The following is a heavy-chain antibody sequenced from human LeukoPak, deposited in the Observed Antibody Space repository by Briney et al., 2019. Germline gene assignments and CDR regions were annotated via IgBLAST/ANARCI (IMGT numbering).Heavy chain of an antibody. Sequence: GGSLRLSCAASGFTFSSSAMSWVRQAPGKGLEWVAVISYDGSNKYYADSVKGRFTISRDNSKNTLYLQMNSLRAEDTAVYYCAKVPYYYDSSGSYFDYWGQGTLVTVSS. J-gene: IGHJ4*02. V-gene: IGHV3-30*18. CDR2: ISYDGSNK. D-gene: IGHD3-22*01. CDR1: GFTFSSSA. CDR3: AKVPYYYDSSGSYFDY.